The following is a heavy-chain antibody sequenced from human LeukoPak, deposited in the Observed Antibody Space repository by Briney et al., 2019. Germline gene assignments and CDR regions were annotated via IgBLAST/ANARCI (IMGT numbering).Heavy chain of an antibody. V-gene: IGHV1-46*01. CDR1: GYTFTSFY. D-gene: IGHD6-13*01. J-gene: IGHJ5*02. Sequence: ASEKVSCKASGYTFTSFYMYWVRQAPGQGGERMGLISPSGDGSNHAQTFQGRVTITRDTSTTTVYMELSSLRSEDTAVYYCARGRAGYRSSWYDLWGQGTLVTVSS. CDR2: ISPSGDGS. CDR3: ARGRAGYRSSWYDL.